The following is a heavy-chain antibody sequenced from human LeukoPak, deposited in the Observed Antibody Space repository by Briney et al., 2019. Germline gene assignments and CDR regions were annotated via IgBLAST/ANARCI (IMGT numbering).Heavy chain of an antibody. D-gene: IGHD3-22*01. CDR3: ARESDPYYDSSGYGPPLYFQH. J-gene: IGHJ1*01. CDR2: IYYSGST. V-gene: IGHV4-59*01. CDR1: GGSISSYY. Sequence: PSETLSLTCTVSGGSISSYYWSWIRQPPGKGLEWIGYIYYSGSTNYNPSLKSRVTISVDTSKNQFSLKLSSVTAADTAVYYCARESDPYYDSSGYGPPLYFQHWGQGTLVTVSS.